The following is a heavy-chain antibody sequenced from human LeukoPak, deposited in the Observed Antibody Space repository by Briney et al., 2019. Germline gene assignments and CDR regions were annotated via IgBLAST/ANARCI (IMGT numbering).Heavy chain of an antibody. CDR2: ISGSAGST. J-gene: IGHJ5*02. CDR3: AKDPVPNYYGSGSYPYNWFDP. V-gene: IGHV3-23*01. CDR1: GFTFSSYA. Sequence: GGSLRLSCAASGFTFSSYAMSWVRQAPGKGLEWVSAISGSAGSTYYADPVKGRFTISRDNSKNTLYLQMNSLRAEDTAVYYCAKDPVPNYYGSGSYPYNWFDPWGQGTLVTVSS. D-gene: IGHD3-10*01.